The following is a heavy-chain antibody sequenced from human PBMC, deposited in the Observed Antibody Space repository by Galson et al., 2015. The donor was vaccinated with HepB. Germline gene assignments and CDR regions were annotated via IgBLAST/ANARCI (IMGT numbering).Heavy chain of an antibody. J-gene: IGHJ4*02. V-gene: IGHV3-30*18. CDR3: AKPYGDDHLDY. CDR2: ISYDGSNK. CDR1: GFTFSSYG. Sequence: SLRLSCAASGFTFSSYGMHWVRQAPGKGLEWVAVISYDGSNKYYADSVKGRFTISRDNSKNTLYLQMNSLRAEDTAVYYCAKPYGDDHLDYWGQGTLVTVSS. D-gene: IGHD4-17*01.